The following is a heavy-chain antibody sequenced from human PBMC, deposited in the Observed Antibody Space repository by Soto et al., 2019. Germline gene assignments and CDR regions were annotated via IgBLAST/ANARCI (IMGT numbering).Heavy chain of an antibody. CDR3: ARIGGWYDIDF. V-gene: IGHV4-61*01. Sequence: ETLSLTCSVSGGSVSSGSFHWSWIRQPPGKGLQFIGSIFYNGTANYSPSLKNRVSISIDTSQSQFFLQLISVAAADTAVYYCARIGGWYDIDFWGQGSLVTVSS. D-gene: IGHD6-19*01. CDR1: GGSVSSGSFH. CDR2: IFYNGTA. J-gene: IGHJ4*02.